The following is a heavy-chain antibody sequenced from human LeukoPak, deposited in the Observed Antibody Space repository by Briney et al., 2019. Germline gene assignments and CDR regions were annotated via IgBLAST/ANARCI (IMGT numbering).Heavy chain of an antibody. J-gene: IGHJ4*02. V-gene: IGHV3-7*01. CDR3: VRDLGHSRHYFEY. CDR1: GFTFNSFF. CDR2: ISQDGSET. Sequence: GGSLRLSCAASGFTFNSFFLNWVRLTPGRELEWLACISQDGSETFYMDSVRGRFTISRDNTKNSLYLQMDSLRAEDTAVYFCVRDLGHSRHYFEYWGQGALVIVSS. D-gene: IGHD7-27*01.